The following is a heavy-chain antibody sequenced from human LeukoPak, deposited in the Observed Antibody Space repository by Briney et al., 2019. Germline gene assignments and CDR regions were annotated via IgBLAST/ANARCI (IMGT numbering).Heavy chain of an antibody. CDR3: ARVPRDDYGDYDGLDY. CDR1: GGSISSYY. J-gene: IGHJ4*02. V-gene: IGHV4-59*01. CDR2: IYYSGST. Sequence: PSETLSLTCTVSGGSISSYYWSWIRQPPGKGLEWIGYIYYSGSTNYNPSLKSRVTISVDTSKNQFSLKLSSVTAADTAVYYCARVPRDDYGDYDGLDYWGQGTLVTVSS. D-gene: IGHD4-17*01.